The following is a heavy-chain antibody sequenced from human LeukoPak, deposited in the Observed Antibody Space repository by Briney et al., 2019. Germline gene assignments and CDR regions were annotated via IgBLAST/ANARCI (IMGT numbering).Heavy chain of an antibody. CDR1: GYTLTELS. J-gene: IGHJ4*02. D-gene: IGHD4-11*01. CDR2: FDPEDGET. CDR3: ARERYSNYIDY. Sequence: ASVKVSCKVSGYTLTELSMHWVRQAPGKGLEWMGGFDPEDGETIYAQKFQGRVTMTTDTSTSTAYMELRSLRSDDTAVYCCARERYSNYIDYWGQGTLVTVSS. V-gene: IGHV1-24*01.